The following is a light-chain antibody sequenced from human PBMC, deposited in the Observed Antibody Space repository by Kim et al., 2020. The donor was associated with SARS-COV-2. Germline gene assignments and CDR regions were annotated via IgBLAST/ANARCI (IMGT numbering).Light chain of an antibody. Sequence: EIVLTQSPGTLSLSPGERATLSCRASQSVSSNYLAWYQQKPGQAPRLLIYGASSRATGIPDRFSGSGSGTDFTLTISSLEPDDLAVYYCQKYNSAPRTFGQGTKVEIK. J-gene: IGKJ1*01. CDR2: GAS. CDR1: QSVSSNY. V-gene: IGKV3-20*01. CDR3: QKYNSAPRT.